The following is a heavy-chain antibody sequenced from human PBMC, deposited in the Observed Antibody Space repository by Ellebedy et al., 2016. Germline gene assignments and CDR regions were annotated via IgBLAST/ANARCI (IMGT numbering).Heavy chain of an antibody. CDR3: ARGRRYYDSSGYYSYYFDY. V-gene: IGHV3-74*01. D-gene: IGHD3-22*01. CDR2: INSDGSST. J-gene: IGHJ4*02. Sequence: GGSLRLXXAASGFTFSSYWMHWVRQAPGKGLVWVSRINSDGSSTIYADSVKGRFTISRDNAKNTLYLQMNSLRAEDTAVYYCARGRRYYDSSGYYSYYFDYWGQGTLVTVSS. CDR1: GFTFSSYW.